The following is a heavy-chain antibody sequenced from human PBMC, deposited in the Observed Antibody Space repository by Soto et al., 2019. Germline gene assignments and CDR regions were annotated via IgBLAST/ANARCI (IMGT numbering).Heavy chain of an antibody. D-gene: IGHD6-19*01. CDR3: ATEGQMSSVSGWADSFEY. J-gene: IGHJ4*02. CDR1: GFTFMHVW. CDR2: IKRKSDGETT. Sequence: EVQLVESGGGLVEPGGSLRLSCAASGFTFMHVWMTWVRQAPGKGLEWVARIKRKSDGETTYYVGAVKGRFTNSRDDSKNTLYLQINCLKTEHTAVYYCATEGQMSSVSGWADSFEYWGKGTLVTVSS. V-gene: IGHV3-15*01.